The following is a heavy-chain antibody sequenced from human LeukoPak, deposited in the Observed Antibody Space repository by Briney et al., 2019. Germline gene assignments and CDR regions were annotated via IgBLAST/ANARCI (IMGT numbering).Heavy chain of an antibody. Sequence: PGGSLRLSCAASGFTFSSYWMSWVRQAPGKGLEWVANIKQDGSEKYYVDSVKGRFTISRDNAKNSLYLQMNSLRAEDTAVYYCARDTEVGGSSREGDYWGQGTLVTVSS. V-gene: IGHV3-7*01. CDR3: ARDTEVGGSSREGDY. CDR1: GFTFSSYW. D-gene: IGHD6-6*01. J-gene: IGHJ4*02. CDR2: IKQDGSEK.